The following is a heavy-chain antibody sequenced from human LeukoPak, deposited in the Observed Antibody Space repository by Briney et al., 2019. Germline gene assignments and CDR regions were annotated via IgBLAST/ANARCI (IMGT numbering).Heavy chain of an antibody. D-gene: IGHD3-16*01. J-gene: IGHJ4*02. CDR1: GFTFSSYW. CDR3: AKDQGD. CDR2: VSRSSSYI. V-gene: IGHV3-21*04. Sequence: GGSLRLSCAASGFTFSSYWMNWVRQAPGKGLEWVSSVSRSSSYIYYADSVKGRFTISRDNSKNSLYLQMNSLRTEDTALYYCAKDQGDWGQGTLVTVSS.